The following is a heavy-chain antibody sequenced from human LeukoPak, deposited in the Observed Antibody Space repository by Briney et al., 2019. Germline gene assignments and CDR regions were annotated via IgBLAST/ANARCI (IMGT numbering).Heavy chain of an antibody. CDR3: AREDSSSPAFDY. D-gene: IGHD6-6*01. V-gene: IGHV1-2*02. CDR2: INPNGGGT. CDR1: AYTFTGSY. Sequence: ASVSVSCTASAYTFTGSYTHWVRHAPREGLGWMGWINPNGGGTNYAQKLQGRVTMTRDTSISTAYMELSRLRSYDTAVYYCAREDSSSPAFDYWGQGTLVTVSS. J-gene: IGHJ4*02.